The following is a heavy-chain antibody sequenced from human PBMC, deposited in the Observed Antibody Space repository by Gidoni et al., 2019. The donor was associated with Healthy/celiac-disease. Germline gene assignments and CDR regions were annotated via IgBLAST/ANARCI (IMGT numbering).Heavy chain of an antibody. CDR3: AIRGYSYGGFDY. CDR1: GYTFTSYA. V-gene: IGHV1-3*01. CDR2: INAGNGKT. J-gene: IGHJ4*02. D-gene: IGHD5-18*01. Sequence: QVQLVQSGAEVTKPGASVKVSCKASGYTFTSYAIHWVRQAPGQRLEWMGGINAGNGKTKYSQKFQGRVTITRDTSASTAYMELSSLRSEDTAVYYCAIRGYSYGGFDYWGQGTLVTVSS.